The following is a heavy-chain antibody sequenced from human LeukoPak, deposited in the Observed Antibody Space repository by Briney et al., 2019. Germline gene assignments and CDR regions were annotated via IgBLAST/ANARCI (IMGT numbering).Heavy chain of an antibody. J-gene: IGHJ4*02. CDR1: GGSISSSNW. Sequence: SGTLSLTCAVSGGSISSSNWWSWVRQPPGKGLEWIGEIYHSGSTNYNPSLKSRVTISVDKSKNQFSLKLSSVTAADTAVYYCARSLPGYSSTFFDYWGQGTLVTVSS. D-gene: IGHD6-13*01. V-gene: IGHV4-4*02. CDR3: ARSLPGYSSTFFDY. CDR2: IYHSGST.